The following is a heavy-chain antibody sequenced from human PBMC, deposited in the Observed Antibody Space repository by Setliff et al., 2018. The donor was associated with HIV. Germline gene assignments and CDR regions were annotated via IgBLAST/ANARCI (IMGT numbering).Heavy chain of an antibody. V-gene: IGHV4-4*08. Sequence: PSETLSLTCTVSGGSITNYYWNWIRQPAGKGLEWIGHIYTSRSTNYHPSLKSRVTISVDTSKNQFSLKLSSVTAADTAVYYCASSPIITNGYYFDYWGPGTLVTVS. CDR1: GGSITNYY. CDR2: IYTSRST. J-gene: IGHJ4*02. CDR3: ASSPIITNGYYFDY. D-gene: IGHD2-8*01.